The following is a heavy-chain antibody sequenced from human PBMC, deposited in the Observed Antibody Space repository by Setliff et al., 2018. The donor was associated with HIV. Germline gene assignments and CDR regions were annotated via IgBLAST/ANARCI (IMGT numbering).Heavy chain of an antibody. D-gene: IGHD6-25*01. CDR3: ARMSVSAAVYFDS. J-gene: IGHJ4*02. V-gene: IGHV4-38-2*01. Sequence: SETLSLTCAVSGYSISSGYYWGWIRQPPGKGLEWIASIYYTGNIYYTPSLKSRVTISMDTSKNQFSLKLRSVTAADTAVFYCARMSVSAAVYFDSWGQGTLVTVSS. CDR2: IYYTGNI. CDR1: GYSISSGYY.